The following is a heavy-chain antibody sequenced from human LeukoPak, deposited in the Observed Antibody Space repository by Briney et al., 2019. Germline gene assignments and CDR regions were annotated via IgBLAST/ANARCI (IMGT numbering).Heavy chain of an antibody. CDR1: GGSINSYY. D-gene: IGHD6-13*01. CDR2: IYYSGST. CDR3: ARGLAAAGTSYFDY. V-gene: IGHV4-59*01. Sequence: PSETLSLTCTVSGGSINSYYWSWIRQPPGKGLEWIGYIYYSGSTNYSPSLKGRVTISVGTSKNQFSLKLSSVTAADTAVYYCARGLAAAGTSYFDYWGQGTLVTVSS. J-gene: IGHJ4*02.